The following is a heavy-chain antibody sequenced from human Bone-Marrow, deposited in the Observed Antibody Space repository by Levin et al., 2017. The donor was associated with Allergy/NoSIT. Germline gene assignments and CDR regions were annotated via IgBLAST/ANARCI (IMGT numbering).Heavy chain of an antibody. D-gene: IGHD3-10*01. Sequence: GGSLRLSCAASGFSFSTYGMSWVRQAPGMGLEWVSYISSTSSKIDYADSVRGRFSISRDNAGNSLYLQMNSLRDDDTAVYYCTRGYRSGGYYSWGQGTLVTVSS. CDR2: ISSTSSKI. CDR3: TRGYRSGGYYS. CDR1: GFSFSTYG. V-gene: IGHV3-48*02. J-gene: IGHJ5*02.